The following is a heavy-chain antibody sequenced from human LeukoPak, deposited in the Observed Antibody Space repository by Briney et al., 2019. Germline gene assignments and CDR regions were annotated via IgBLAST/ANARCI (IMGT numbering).Heavy chain of an antibody. J-gene: IGHJ4*02. CDR1: GVSISSGGYS. CDR2: IYHSGST. Sequence: SETLSLTCAVSGVSISSGGYSWSWIRQPPGKGLEWIGYIYHSGSTYYNPSLKSRVTISVDRSKNQFSLKLSSVTAADTAVYYCARGVYGSGMYFGYWGQGTLVTVSS. CDR3: ARGVYGSGMYFGY. D-gene: IGHD3-10*01. V-gene: IGHV4-30-2*01.